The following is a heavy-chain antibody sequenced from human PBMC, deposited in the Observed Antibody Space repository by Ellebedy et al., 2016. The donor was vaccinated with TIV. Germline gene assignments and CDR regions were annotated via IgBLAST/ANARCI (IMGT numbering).Heavy chain of an antibody. V-gene: IGHV3-66*01. CDR2: VYAGGST. J-gene: IGHJ4*02. CDR1: GFSVSDSH. CDR3: ARWAYVNSWYHLDY. D-gene: IGHD1-14*01. Sequence: PGGSLRLSCVVSGFSVSDSHINWVRQPPGKGLQWVSSVYAGGSTYYAESVRGRFTISRDNSKTSTYLQMHSLRAEDTAVYYCARWAYVNSWYHLDYWGQGTLVTVSS.